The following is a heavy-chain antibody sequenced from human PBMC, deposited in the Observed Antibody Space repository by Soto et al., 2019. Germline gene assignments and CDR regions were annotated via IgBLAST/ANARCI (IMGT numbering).Heavy chain of an antibody. Sequence: QVQLVQSGAEVKKPGSSVKVSCKASGGTFSSYAISWVRQAPGQGLEWMGGIIPIFGTANYAQKFQGRVTITADESTSPAYMELSSLRSDDTAVDYCAGPPEITRIYDYDVMDVWGQGTTVTVSS. V-gene: IGHV1-69*12. CDR2: IIPIFGTA. J-gene: IGHJ6*02. CDR3: AGPPEITRIYDYDVMDV. D-gene: IGHD1-1*01. CDR1: GGTFSSYA.